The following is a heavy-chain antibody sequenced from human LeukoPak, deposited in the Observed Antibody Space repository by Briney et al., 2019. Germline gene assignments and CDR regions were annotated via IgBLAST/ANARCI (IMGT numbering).Heavy chain of an antibody. CDR2: INHSGST. V-gene: IGHV4-34*01. J-gene: IGHJ4*02. CDR1: GGSFSGYY. D-gene: IGHD2-21*02. CDR3: AREQVVTAIADY. Sequence: ASETLSLTCAVYGGSFSGYYWSWIRQPPGKGLEWIGEINHSGSTNYNPSLKSRVTISVDTSKNQFSLKLSSVTAADTAVYYCAREQVVTAIADYWGQGTLVTVSS.